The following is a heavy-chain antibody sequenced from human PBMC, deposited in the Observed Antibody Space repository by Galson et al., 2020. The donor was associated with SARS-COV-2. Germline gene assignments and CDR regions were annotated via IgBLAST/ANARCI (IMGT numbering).Heavy chain of an antibody. V-gene: IGHV1-46*01. CDR1: GYTFTSYY. J-gene: IGHJ5*02. D-gene: IGHD4-17*01. Sequence: ASVKVSCKASGYTFTSYYMHWVRQAPGQGLEWMGIINPSGGSTSYAQKFQGRVTMTRDTSTSTVYMELSSLRSEDTAVYYCARGGPTVTTWGNWFDPWGQGTLVTVSS. CDR2: INPSGGST. CDR3: ARGGPTVTTWGNWFDP.